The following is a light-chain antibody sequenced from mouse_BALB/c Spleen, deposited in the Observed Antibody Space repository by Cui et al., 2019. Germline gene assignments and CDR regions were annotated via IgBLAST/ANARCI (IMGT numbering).Light chain of an antibody. CDR3: QQRSSYPLT. Sequence: QIVLTQSPAIMSASPGEKVTITCSASSSVSYMHWFQQKPGTSPKLWIYSTSILASGVPARFSGSGSGTSYSLTISRMEAEDAATYYCQQRSSYPLTFGAGTKLELK. CDR1: SSVSY. J-gene: IGKJ5*01. CDR2: STS. V-gene: IGKV4-57*01.